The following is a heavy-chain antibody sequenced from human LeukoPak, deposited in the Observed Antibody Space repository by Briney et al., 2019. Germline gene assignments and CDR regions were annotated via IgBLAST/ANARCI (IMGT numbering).Heavy chain of an antibody. D-gene: IGHD6-19*01. V-gene: IGHV3-30*04. J-gene: IGHJ4*02. Sequence: GGSLRLSCAASGFTFSSYAMHWDRQAPGKGLEWVAVISYDGSNKYYADSVKGRFTISRENAESSLYLQMNSLRAEDTAVYYCARGGIQVSGIDEFDYWGQGTLVTVSS. CDR2: ISYDGSNK. CDR1: GFTFSSYA. CDR3: ARGGIQVSGIDEFDY.